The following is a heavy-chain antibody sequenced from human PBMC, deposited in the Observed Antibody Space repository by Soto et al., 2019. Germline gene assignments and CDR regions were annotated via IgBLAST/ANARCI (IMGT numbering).Heavy chain of an antibody. CDR2: ISGSDDST. Sequence: EVQLLESGGGLVQPGESLRLSCAASGFTFSSYAMSWVRQAPGKGLEWVSVISGSDDSTYYADSVKGRCTITRDNSKNTLYLQMNSLRAEDTAVYYCAKRSSSATFDSWGQGTLVTVSS. D-gene: IGHD6-6*01. J-gene: IGHJ4*02. CDR1: GFTFSSYA. CDR3: AKRSSSATFDS. V-gene: IGHV3-23*01.